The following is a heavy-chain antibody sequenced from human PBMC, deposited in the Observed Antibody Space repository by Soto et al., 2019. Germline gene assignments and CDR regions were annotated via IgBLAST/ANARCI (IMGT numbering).Heavy chain of an antibody. CDR1: GFTFNIYA. Sequence: EVQLLESGGGFVQPGESLRLSCAASGFTFNIYAMSWVRQAPGKGLEWVSVISSSGDNTSYADSVRGRFSISRDNSKKTLYLQMNSLRAEDTAVYYCAKDIPEDFWSDFYPFDCWGQGTLVTVSS. CDR3: AKDIPEDFWSDFYPFDC. V-gene: IGHV3-23*01. D-gene: IGHD3-3*01. CDR2: ISSSGDNT. J-gene: IGHJ4*02.